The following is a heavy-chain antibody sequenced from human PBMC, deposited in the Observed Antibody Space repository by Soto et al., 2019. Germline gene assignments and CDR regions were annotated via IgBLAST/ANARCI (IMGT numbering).Heavy chain of an antibody. D-gene: IGHD6-19*01. Sequence: ASVKVACKASGYTLTSYAMHWLGQATGQRLEWMGWINASNGNTKYSQKFQGRVTITRDTSASTAYMELSSLRSEDTAVYYCAKERSSGWSLDYWGQRTLVTVSS. J-gene: IGHJ4*02. CDR1: GYTLTSYA. CDR2: INASNGNT. V-gene: IGHV1-3*01. CDR3: AKERSSGWSLDY.